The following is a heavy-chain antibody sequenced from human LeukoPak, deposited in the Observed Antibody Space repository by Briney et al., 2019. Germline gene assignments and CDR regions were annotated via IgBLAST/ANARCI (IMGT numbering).Heavy chain of an antibody. CDR3: ARDVPPSPQGYYYYGMDV. J-gene: IGHJ6*02. Sequence: PSETLSLTCAVSGGSISSSNWWSWVRQPPGKGLEWIGEIYHSGSTNYNPSLKSRVTISVDKSKNQFSLKLSSVTAADTAVYYCARDVPPSPQGYYYYGMDVWGQGTTVTVSS. V-gene: IGHV4-4*02. CDR1: GGSISSSNW. CDR2: IYHSGST.